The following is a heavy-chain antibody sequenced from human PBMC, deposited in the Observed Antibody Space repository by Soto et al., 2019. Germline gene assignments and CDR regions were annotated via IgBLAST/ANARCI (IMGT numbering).Heavy chain of an antibody. CDR1: GFTFRICI. CDR2: ISSSSSYI. V-gene: IGHV3-21*01. J-gene: IGHJ4*02. D-gene: IGHD4-17*01. CDR3: ARDTDYGDYDPLYYFDY. Sequence: GGSLRLSCAASGFTFRICIINWVRQAPGKVLEWVSSISSSSSYIYYADSVKGWFTISRDKDKHSLYLQMNSLRAEDTAVYYCARDTDYGDYDPLYYFDYWGQGTLVTGSS.